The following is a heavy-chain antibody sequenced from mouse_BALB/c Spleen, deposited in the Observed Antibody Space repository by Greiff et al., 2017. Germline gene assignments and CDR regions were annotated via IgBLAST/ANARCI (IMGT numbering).Heavy chain of an antibody. J-gene: IGHJ1*01. CDR3: ARRDYGYSYWYFDV. Sequence: QVQLQQPGSELVRPGASVKLSCKASGYTFTDYYINWVKQKPGQGLEWIGWIYPGSGNTKYNEKFKGKATLTVDTSSSTAYMQLSSLTSEDTAVYFCARRDYGYSYWYFDVWGAGTTVTVSS. CDR1: GYTFTDYY. D-gene: IGHD1-2*01. CDR2: IYPGSGNT. V-gene: IGHV1-84*02.